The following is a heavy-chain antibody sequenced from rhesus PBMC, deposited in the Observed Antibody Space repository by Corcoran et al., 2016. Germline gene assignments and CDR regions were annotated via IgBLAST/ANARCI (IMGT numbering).Heavy chain of an antibody. J-gene: IGHJ5-1*01. Sequence: QVQLQESGPGLVKPSEPLSLTCAVSGGSFSSYWWSWIRQPPGKGLEWIGEINGNSGSTNYNPSLKSRVTISKDASKNQFSLKLSSVTAADTAVYYCARYCTGSGCYGVWGPGVLVTVSS. D-gene: IGHD2-21*01. CDR3: ARYCTGSGCYGV. V-gene: IGHV4-80*01. CDR1: GGSFSSYW. CDR2: INGNSGST.